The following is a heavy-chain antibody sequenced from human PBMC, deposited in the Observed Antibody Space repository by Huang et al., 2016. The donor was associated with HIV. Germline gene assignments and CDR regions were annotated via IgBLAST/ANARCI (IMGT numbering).Heavy chain of an antibody. J-gene: IGHJ4*02. V-gene: IGHV4-39*01. CDR3: ASQHIGAAATWF. CDR2: VYQSGST. D-gene: IGHD6-13*01. Sequence: QLQLQESGPGQVKPSETPSLTCTVSGDFISSTNYYWGWIRQSPGKGLEWVGSVYQSGSTNYHPSLKSRVTLSVDTSRNQFSLRLNSVTAADTAVYYCASQHIGAAATWFWGRGTQVAVSS. CDR1: GDFISSTNYY.